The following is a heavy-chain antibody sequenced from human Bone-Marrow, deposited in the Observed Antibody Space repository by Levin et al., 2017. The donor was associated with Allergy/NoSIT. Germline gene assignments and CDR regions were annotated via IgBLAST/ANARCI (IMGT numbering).Heavy chain of an antibody. V-gene: IGHV1-69*01. CDR2: VIPILGAA. Sequence: KISCTGSGGTLGSYGLNWVRQAPGQGLEWMGGVIPILGAAHYAQKFRRRVTITADDSTNTVYLDLSSLTSEDTAVYYCARARQYSYTRWKDDYYYFMDVWGKGTTIIVSS. CDR1: GGTLGSYG. CDR3: ARARQYSYTRWKDDYYYFMDV. J-gene: IGHJ6*03. D-gene: IGHD5-18*01.